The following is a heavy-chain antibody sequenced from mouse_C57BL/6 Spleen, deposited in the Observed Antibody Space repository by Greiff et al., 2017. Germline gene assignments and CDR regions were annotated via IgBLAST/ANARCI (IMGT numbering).Heavy chain of an antibody. Sequence: VQLQQSGPELVKPGASVKMSCKASGYTFTDYNMHWVKQSHGKSLEWIGYINPNNGGTSYNQKFKGKATLTVNKSSSTAYMELRSLTSEDSAVYYCARSGWLLPAWFAYWGQGTLVTVSA. J-gene: IGHJ3*01. V-gene: IGHV1-22*01. CDR1: GYTFTDYN. CDR2: INPNNGGT. D-gene: IGHD2-3*01. CDR3: ARSGWLLPAWFAY.